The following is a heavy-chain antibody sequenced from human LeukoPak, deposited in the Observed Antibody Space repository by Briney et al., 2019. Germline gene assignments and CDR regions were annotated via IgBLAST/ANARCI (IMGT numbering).Heavy chain of an antibody. V-gene: IGHV3-48*03. CDR2: ISSSGSTI. Sequence: GGSLRLSCAASGFTFSSYEMNWVRQAPGKGLEWDSYISSSGSTIYYADSVKGRFTISRDNAKNSLYLQMNSLRAEDTAVYYCARGSRVSSSWLPYYYYGMDVWGKGTTVTVSS. J-gene: IGHJ6*04. D-gene: IGHD6-13*01. CDR3: ARGSRVSSSWLPYYYYGMDV. CDR1: GFTFSSYE.